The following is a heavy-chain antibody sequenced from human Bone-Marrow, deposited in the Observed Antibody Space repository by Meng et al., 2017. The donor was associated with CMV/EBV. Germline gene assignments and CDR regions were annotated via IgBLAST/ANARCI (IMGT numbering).Heavy chain of an antibody. V-gene: IGHV4-39*07. J-gene: IGHJ5*02. CDR2: IYYSGST. CDR1: ISSYY. D-gene: IGHD2-2*01. Sequence: ISSYYWGWIRQPPGKGLEWIGSIYYSGSTYYNPSLKSRVTISVDTSKNQFSLKLSSVTAADTAVYYCARVRDIVVVPAASRKGWFDPWGQGTLVTVSS. CDR3: ARVRDIVVVPAASRKGWFDP.